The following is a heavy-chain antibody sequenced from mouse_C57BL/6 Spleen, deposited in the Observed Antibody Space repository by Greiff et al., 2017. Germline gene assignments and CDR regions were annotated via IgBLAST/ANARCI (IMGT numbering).Heavy chain of an antibody. CDR2: IDPSDSYT. CDR3: AKVGNYEWFAY. J-gene: IGHJ3*01. Sequence: QVQLQQSGAELVMPGASVKLSCKASGYTFTSYWMHWVKQRPGQGLEWIGEIDPSDSYTHYNQQFKGKSTVTVDTSSSTAYMQLSRLTSEDSAVYYCAKVGNYEWFAYWGQGTLVTGSA. V-gene: IGHV1-69*01. CDR1: GYTFTSYW. D-gene: IGHD2-1*01.